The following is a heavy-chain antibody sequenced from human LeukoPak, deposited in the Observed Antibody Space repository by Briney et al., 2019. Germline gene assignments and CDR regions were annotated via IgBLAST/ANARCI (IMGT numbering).Heavy chain of an antibody. Sequence: SVKVSCKASGGTFSSYAISWVRQARGQGLEWMGRIIPIFGIANYAQKFQGRVTITADKSTSTAYMELSSLRSEDTAVYYCARESTSADFDYWGQGTLVTVSS. J-gene: IGHJ4*02. V-gene: IGHV1-69*04. CDR2: IIPIFGIA. CDR1: GGTFSSYA. CDR3: ARESTSADFDY.